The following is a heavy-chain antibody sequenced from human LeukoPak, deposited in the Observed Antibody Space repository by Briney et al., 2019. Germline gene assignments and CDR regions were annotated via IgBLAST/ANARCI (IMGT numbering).Heavy chain of an antibody. CDR2: IIPIFGTA. CDR3: ARAQSHCSGGSCYGYYYYYMDV. D-gene: IGHD2-15*01. Sequence: ASVKVSCKASGYTFTGYYMHWVRQAPGQGLEWMGGIIPIFGTANYAQKFQGRVTITADESTSTAYMELSSLRSEDTAVYYCARAQSHCSGGSCYGYYYYYMDVWGKGTTVTISS. CDR1: GYTFTGYY. J-gene: IGHJ6*03. V-gene: IGHV1-69*13.